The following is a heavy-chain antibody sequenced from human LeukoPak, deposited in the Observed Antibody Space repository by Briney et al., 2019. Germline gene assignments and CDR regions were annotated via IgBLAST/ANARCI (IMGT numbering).Heavy chain of an antibody. Sequence: PGGSLRLSCEASGFTFNTYSMNWARQAPGKGLEWVSSIDSSGGYVFYADSVKGRFTISRDNAKNSLYLQMNSLRAEDTAVYYCAREGLIRNYYYYMDVWGKGTTVTVSS. CDR3: AREGLIRNYYYYMDV. CDR1: GFTFNTYS. D-gene: IGHD3-10*01. J-gene: IGHJ6*03. V-gene: IGHV3-21*01. CDR2: IDSSGGYV.